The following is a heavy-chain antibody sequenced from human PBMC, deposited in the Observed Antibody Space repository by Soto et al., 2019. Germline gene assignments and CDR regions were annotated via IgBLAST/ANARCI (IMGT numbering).Heavy chain of an antibody. J-gene: IGHJ4*02. V-gene: IGHV1-3*01. CDR3: ARGGTPIGY. Sequence: ASVKPSCKASGYTFSNLAMHWVRQAPGQRLEWMGWINAYNCNTKYAQKFQGRVTITRDTSASTAYMEVRSLRFDDTAVYYCARGGTPIGYWGQGTLVTVSS. D-gene: IGHD3-16*01. CDR2: INAYNCNT. CDR1: GYTFSNLA.